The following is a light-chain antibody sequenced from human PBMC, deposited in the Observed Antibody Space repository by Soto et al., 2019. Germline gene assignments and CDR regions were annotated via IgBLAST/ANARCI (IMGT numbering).Light chain of an antibody. J-gene: IGLJ1*01. CDR3: AAWDDSLNGYV. Sequence: QTVVTQPPSASGTPGQRVTISCSGSSSNIGSNTVNWYQQLPGTAPKLLIYYNDRRPSGVPDRFSGSKSGTSASLAISGLQSEDEADYYCAAWDDSLNGYVFGTGTKLTVL. CDR2: YND. CDR1: SSNIGSNT. V-gene: IGLV1-44*01.